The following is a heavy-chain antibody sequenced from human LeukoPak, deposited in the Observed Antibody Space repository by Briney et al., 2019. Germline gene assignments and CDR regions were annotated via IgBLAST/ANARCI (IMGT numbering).Heavy chain of an antibody. CDR3: AKDPEYYDILTGYSGFDP. V-gene: IGHV3-23*01. Sequence: GGSLRLSCAASGFTFSSYAMSWVHQAPGKGLEWVSAISGSGGSTYYADSVKGRFTISRDNSKNTLYLQMNSLRAEDTAVYYCAKDPEYYDILTGYSGFDPWGQGTLVTVSS. J-gene: IGHJ5*02. D-gene: IGHD3-9*01. CDR2: ISGSGGST. CDR1: GFTFSSYA.